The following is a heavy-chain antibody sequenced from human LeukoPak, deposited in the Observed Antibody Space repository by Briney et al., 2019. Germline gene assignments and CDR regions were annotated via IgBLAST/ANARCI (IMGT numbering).Heavy chain of an antibody. Sequence: GASVKVSCKAPGYTFTSYGISWVRQAPGQGLEWMGWISAYNGNTNYAQKLQGRVTMTTDTSTSTAYMELRSLRSDDTAVYYCARDIVVVPAADYGMDVWGQGTTVTVSS. CDR1: GYTFTSYG. V-gene: IGHV1-18*01. J-gene: IGHJ6*02. D-gene: IGHD2-2*01. CDR3: ARDIVVVPAADYGMDV. CDR2: ISAYNGNT.